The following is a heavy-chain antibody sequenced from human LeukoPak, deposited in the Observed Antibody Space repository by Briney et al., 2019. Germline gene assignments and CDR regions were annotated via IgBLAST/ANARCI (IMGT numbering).Heavy chain of an antibody. Sequence: PGRSLRLSCAASGFTFSSYGMHWVRQAPGKGLEWVAFIRYDGSNKYYADSVKGRFTISRDNSKNTLYLQMNSLRAEDTAVYYCAKDRYSSSWYWCYFDYWGQGTLVTVSS. CDR2: IRYDGSNK. CDR3: AKDRYSSSWYWCYFDY. V-gene: IGHV3-30*02. J-gene: IGHJ4*02. D-gene: IGHD6-13*01. CDR1: GFTFSSYG.